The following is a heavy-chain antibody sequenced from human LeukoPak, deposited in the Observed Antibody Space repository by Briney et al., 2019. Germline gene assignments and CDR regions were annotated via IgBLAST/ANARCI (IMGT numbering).Heavy chain of an antibody. Sequence: SETLSLTCAVYGGSFSGYYWSWIRQPPGKGLEWIGEINHSGSTNYNPSLKSRVTISVDTSKNQFSLKLSSVTAADTAVYYCARGKTSFPYYDSPSGRAFDIWGQGTMVTVSS. CDR2: INHSGST. CDR3: ARGKTSFPYYDSPSGRAFDI. D-gene: IGHD3-22*01. CDR1: GGSFSGYY. V-gene: IGHV4-34*01. J-gene: IGHJ3*02.